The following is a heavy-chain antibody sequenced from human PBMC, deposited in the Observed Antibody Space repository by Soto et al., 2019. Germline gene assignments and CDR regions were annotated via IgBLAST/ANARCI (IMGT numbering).Heavy chain of an antibody. CDR2: LYWDDDK. J-gene: IGHJ4*02. D-gene: IGHD6-19*01. CDR1: GFSLNTNAVG. CDR3: AHRRVRDSSGENFDS. V-gene: IGHV2-5*02. Sequence: QITLKESGPTQVKPTQTLTLTCTFSGFSLNTNAVGVAWIRQPPGKALEWLALLYWDDDKRYSPSLKSRLTITTDTSKNQVVLTMTNMDPEDTATYYCAHRRVRDSSGENFDSWGQGTLVTVSS.